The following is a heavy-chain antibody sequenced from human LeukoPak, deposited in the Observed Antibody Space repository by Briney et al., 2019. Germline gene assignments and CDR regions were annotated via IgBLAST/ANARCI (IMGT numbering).Heavy chain of an antibody. D-gene: IGHD1-26*01. CDR1: GFTFSSYG. CDR2: IRYDGSNK. J-gene: IGHJ1*01. Sequence: QTGGSLRLSCAASGFTFSSYGMHWVRQAPGKGLEWVAFIRYDGSNKYYADSVKGRFTISRDNSKNTLYLQMNSLRAEDTAVYYCAKEPVGAKVAEYFQHWGQGTLVTVSS. V-gene: IGHV3-30*02. CDR3: AKEPVGAKVAEYFQH.